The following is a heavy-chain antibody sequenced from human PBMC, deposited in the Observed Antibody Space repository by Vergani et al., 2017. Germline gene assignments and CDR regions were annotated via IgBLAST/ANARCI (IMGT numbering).Heavy chain of an antibody. V-gene: IGHV1-24*01. D-gene: IGHD6-13*01. J-gene: IGHJ4*02. Sequence: QVQLVQSGAEVKKPGASVKVSCKVSGYTLTELSMHWVRQAPGKGLEWMGGFDPEDGETIYAQKFQGRVTITADESTSTAYMELSSLRSEDTAVYYCARLTRVPSSSWEFDYWGQGTLVTVSS. CDR3: ARLTRVPSSSWEFDY. CDR1: GYTLTELS. CDR2: FDPEDGET.